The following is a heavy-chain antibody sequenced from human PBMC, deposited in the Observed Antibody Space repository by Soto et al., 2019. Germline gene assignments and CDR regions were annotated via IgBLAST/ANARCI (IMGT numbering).Heavy chain of an antibody. J-gene: IGHJ3*01. CDR1: GGTYP. D-gene: IGHD3-10*01. CDR3: ARKGAAACGPHGCAM. Sequence: QMQLVQSGAEVKKPGSSVKVSCEASGGTYPISWVRQAPGQGLEWMGSIIPMFGTTNYAQNCQGRVTLTADKSTNTAYVELSRLRADDTAVYCCARKGAAACGPHGCAMWGQGTKVTFSS. CDR2: IIPMFGTT. V-gene: IGHV1-69*06.